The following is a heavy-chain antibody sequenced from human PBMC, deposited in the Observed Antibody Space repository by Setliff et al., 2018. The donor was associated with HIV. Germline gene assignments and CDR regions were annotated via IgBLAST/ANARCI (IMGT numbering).Heavy chain of an antibody. Sequence: PSETLSLTCAVYGGSFSGYYWSWIRQPPGKGLEWIGEINHSGSTNYNPSLKSRVTISVDTSKNQFSLKLSSVTAADTAVYYCAGVSVYSSSYYYYYGMDVWGQGTTVTV. V-gene: IGHV4-34*01. CDR3: AGVSVYSSSYYYYYGMDV. D-gene: IGHD6-13*01. CDR1: GGSFSGYY. J-gene: IGHJ6*02. CDR2: INHSGST.